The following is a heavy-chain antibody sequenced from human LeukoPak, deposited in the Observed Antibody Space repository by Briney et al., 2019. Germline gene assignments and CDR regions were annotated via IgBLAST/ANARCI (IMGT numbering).Heavy chain of an antibody. J-gene: IGHJ4*02. Sequence: ASVKVSSKASGYTFTDYYMHWVRQDPGQGLEWMGWINPNSAGTNYAQKFEGSVTMTRDTSISTAYMELSRLRSDDTAVYYCAREDSGWYVDYWGQGTLVSVS. CDR3: AREDSGWYVDY. D-gene: IGHD6-19*01. CDR2: INPNSAGT. CDR1: GYTFTDYY. V-gene: IGHV1-2*02.